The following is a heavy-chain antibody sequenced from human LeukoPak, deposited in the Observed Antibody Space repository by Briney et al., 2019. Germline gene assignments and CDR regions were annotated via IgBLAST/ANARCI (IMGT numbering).Heavy chain of an antibody. Sequence: SETLSLTCTVSGGSISSSSYYWSWIRQPAGKGLEWIGRIYTSGSTNYNPSLKSRVTISVDTSKNQFSLKLSSVTAADTAVYYCARDRPYYYASGSYHAFDIWGQGTMVTVSS. D-gene: IGHD3-10*01. V-gene: IGHV4-61*02. CDR1: GGSISSSSYY. CDR2: IYTSGST. CDR3: ARDRPYYYASGSYHAFDI. J-gene: IGHJ3*02.